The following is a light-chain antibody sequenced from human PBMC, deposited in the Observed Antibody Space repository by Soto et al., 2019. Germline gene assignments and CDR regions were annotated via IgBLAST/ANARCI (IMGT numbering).Light chain of an antibody. CDR1: SSNIGSNY. V-gene: IGLV1-47*01. Sequence: QAVVTQPPSASGTPGQRVTISCSGSSSNIGSNYVYWYQQLPGTAPKLLIYRNNQRPSGVPDRFSGSKSGTSASLAISGLRSEDEADYYCAAWDDSLSGYVVFGGGTKPTVL. CDR2: RNN. CDR3: AAWDDSLSGYVV. J-gene: IGLJ2*01.